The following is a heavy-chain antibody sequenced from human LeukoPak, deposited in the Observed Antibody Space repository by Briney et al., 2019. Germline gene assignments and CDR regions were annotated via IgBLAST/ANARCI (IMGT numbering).Heavy chain of an antibody. Sequence: GGSLRLSCAASGFIFGGYWMSWVRQAPGRGLEGVANTSRDGTIKYYVDSVNGRFTISRDNANNSLYLQMTSLRAEDTAVYYCVSRFWQWLYWGQGALVTVSS. CDR3: VSRFWQWLY. J-gene: IGHJ4*02. CDR2: TSRDGTIK. CDR1: GFIFGGYW. D-gene: IGHD6-19*01. V-gene: IGHV3-7*01.